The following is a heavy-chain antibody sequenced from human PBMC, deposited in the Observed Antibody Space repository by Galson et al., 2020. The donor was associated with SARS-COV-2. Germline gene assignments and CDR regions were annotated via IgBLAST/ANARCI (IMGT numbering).Heavy chain of an antibody. J-gene: IGHJ6*03. CDR1: GFIFSDYY. V-gene: IGHV3-11*06. Sequence: GGSLRLSCAASGFIFSDYYMSWIRQAPGKGLEWVSYISSSSSDTNYADSVKGRFTLSRDNAKNSVYLQMNSLRAEDTAVYYCARTPALAGTLFYYFYMDVWGKGTTVTVSS. CDR3: ARTPALAGTLFYYFYMDV. CDR2: ISSSSSDT. D-gene: IGHD6-19*01.